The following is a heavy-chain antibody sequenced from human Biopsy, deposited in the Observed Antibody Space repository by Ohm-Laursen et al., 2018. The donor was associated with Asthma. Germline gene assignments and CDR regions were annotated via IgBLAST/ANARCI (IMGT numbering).Heavy chain of an antibody. V-gene: IGHV3-23*01. CDR2: ITGSGGTT. Sequence: SLRLSCSATGFTFCSSAMSWVRQAPGKGLERVSAITGSGGTTYYADSVRGRFTISRDNSKSTLFLQMDSLSAEDTAVYYCAKDFRGIAVAGDRGFDYWGQGTLVTVSS. D-gene: IGHD6-19*01. CDR1: GFTFCSSA. CDR3: AKDFRGIAVAGDRGFDY. J-gene: IGHJ4*02.